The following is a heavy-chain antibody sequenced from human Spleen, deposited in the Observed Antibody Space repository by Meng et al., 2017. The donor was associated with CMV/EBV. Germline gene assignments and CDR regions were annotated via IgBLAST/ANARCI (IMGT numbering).Heavy chain of an antibody. D-gene: IGHD2-21*02. Sequence: GESLKISCAASGFTFSSYSMNWVRQAPGKGLEWVSSISSSSSYIYYADSVKGRFTISRDNAKNSLYLQMNSLRAEDTAVYYCARDISGDPLYGMDVWGQGTTVTVSS. V-gene: IGHV3-21*01. J-gene: IGHJ6*02. CDR2: ISSSSSYI. CDR1: GFTFSSYS. CDR3: ARDISGDPLYGMDV.